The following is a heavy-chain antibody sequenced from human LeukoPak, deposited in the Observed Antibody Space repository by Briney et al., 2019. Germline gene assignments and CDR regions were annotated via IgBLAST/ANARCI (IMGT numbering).Heavy chain of an antibody. CDR1: GFTFSSYS. Sequence: PGGSLRLSCAASGFTFSSYSMNWVRQAPGKGLEWVSSISSSSSYIYYADSVKGRFTISRDNAKNSLYPQMNSLRAEDTAVYYCARAVGYGGNSAADWGQGTLVTVSS. D-gene: IGHD4-23*01. J-gene: IGHJ4*02. CDR2: ISSSSSYI. V-gene: IGHV3-21*01. CDR3: ARAVGYGGNSAAD.